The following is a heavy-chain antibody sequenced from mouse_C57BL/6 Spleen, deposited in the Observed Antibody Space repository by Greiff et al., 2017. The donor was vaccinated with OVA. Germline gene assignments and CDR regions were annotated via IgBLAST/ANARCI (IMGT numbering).Heavy chain of an antibody. D-gene: IGHD2-3*01. J-gene: IGHJ1*03. CDR1: GYTFTDYY. CDR2: IYPGSGNT. CDR3: ARDGYYGYFDV. V-gene: IGHV1-76*01. Sequence: VQVVESGAELVRPGASVKLSCKASGYTFTDYYINWVKQRPGQGLEWIARIYPGSGNTYYNEKFKGKATLTAEKSSSTAYMQLSSLTSEDSAVYFCARDGYYGYFDVWGTGTTVTVSS.